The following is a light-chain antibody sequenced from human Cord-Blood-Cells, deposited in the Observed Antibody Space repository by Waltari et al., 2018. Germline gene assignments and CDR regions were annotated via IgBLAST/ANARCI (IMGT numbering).Light chain of an antibody. CDR1: SLRSYY. CDR3: NSRDSSGNHLV. J-gene: IGLJ3*02. V-gene: IGLV3-19*01. Sequence: SSELTQDPAVSVALGQTVRITCQGDSLRSYYASWYQQKPGQAPVLVIYGKNNRHSGIPDRFSGSSSGNTASLTITGAPAEDEADYYCNSRDSSGNHLVFGGGTKLTVL. CDR2: GKN.